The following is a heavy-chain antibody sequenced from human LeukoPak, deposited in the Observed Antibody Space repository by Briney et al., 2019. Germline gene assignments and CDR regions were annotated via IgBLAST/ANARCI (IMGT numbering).Heavy chain of an antibody. V-gene: IGHV4-39*07. CDR3: ARVPAAYYYYYYYYMDV. J-gene: IGHJ6*03. D-gene: IGHD2-2*01. Sequence: SETLSLTCTVSGGSISSSSYYWGWIRQPPGEGLEWIGSIYYSGSTYYNPSLKSRVTISVDTSKNQFSLKLSSVTAADTAVYYCARVPAAYYYYYYYYMDVWGKGTTVTVSS. CDR2: IYYSGST. CDR1: GGSISSSSYY.